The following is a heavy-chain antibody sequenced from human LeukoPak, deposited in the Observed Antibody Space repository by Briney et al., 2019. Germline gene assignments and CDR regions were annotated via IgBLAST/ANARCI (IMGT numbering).Heavy chain of an antibody. D-gene: IGHD3-22*01. CDR2: IYYSGST. CDR3: ARRAYYYDSSGYYYPGYPFDI. V-gene: IGHV4-30-4*08. J-gene: IGHJ3*02. CDR1: GGSISSGDYY. Sequence: PSQTLSLTCTVSGGSISSGDYYWSWIRQPPGKGLEWIGYIYYSGSTYYNPSLKSRVTISVDTSKNQFSLKLSSVTAADTAVYYCARRAYYYDSSGYYYPGYPFDIWGQGTMVTVSS.